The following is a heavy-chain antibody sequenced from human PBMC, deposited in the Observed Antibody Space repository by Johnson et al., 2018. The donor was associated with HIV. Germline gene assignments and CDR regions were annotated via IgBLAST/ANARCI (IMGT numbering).Heavy chain of an antibody. V-gene: IGHV3-11*01. CDR1: GFTFNDYY. CDR2: ISSSGATI. CDR3: ARDSTPWGGDYVGYGFDI. Sequence: QVQLVESGGGLVRPGGSLRLSCAASGFTFNDYYMNWMRQAPGKGLEWVSHISSSGATIYYAASVKAGFTISRDTAKKTLYLKMNSLRAEDTAVYYCARDSTPWGGDYVGYGFDIWGQGTMVTVSS. J-gene: IGHJ3*02. D-gene: IGHD4-17*01.